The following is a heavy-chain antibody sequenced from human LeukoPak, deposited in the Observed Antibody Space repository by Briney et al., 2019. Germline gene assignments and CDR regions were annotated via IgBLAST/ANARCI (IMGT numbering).Heavy chain of an antibody. D-gene: IGHD6-6*01. CDR3: ARDRVHKDAFDI. V-gene: IGHV3-23*01. Sequence: PGGSLRLSCAASGFTFNNYAMSWVRQAPGKGLEWVSGISAGGGTTKYGDSVKGRFTISRDNAKNSLYLQMNSLRAEDTAVYYCARDRVHKDAFDIWGQGTMVTVSS. CDR2: ISAGGGTT. J-gene: IGHJ3*02. CDR1: GFTFNNYA.